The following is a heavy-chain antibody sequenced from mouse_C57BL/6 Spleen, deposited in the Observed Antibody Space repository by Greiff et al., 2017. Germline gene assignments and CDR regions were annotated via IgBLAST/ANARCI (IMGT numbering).Heavy chain of an antibody. Sequence: QPSGKGLEWLAHIYWDDDKRYNPSLKSRLTISKDTSRNQVFLKITSVDTADTATYYCARYSNYFDYWGQGTTLTVSS. V-gene: IGHV8-12*01. CDR2: IYWDDDK. J-gene: IGHJ2*01. CDR3: ARYSNYFDY. D-gene: IGHD2-5*01.